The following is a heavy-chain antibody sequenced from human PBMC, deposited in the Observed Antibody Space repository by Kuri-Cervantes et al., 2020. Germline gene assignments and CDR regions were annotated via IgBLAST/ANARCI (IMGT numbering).Heavy chain of an antibody. CDR2: INPNSGGT. J-gene: IGHJ4*02. D-gene: IGHD3-10*01. Sequence: ASVKVSCKASGYSFNRYDINWVRQAPGQGLEWMGWINPNSGGTNYAQKFQGWVTMTRDTSISTAYMELSRLRSDDTAVYYCARGEAYYGSGSDQKVGDYWGQGTLVTVSS. CDR3: ARGEAYYGSGSDQKVGDY. CDR1: GYSFNRYD. V-gene: IGHV1-2*04.